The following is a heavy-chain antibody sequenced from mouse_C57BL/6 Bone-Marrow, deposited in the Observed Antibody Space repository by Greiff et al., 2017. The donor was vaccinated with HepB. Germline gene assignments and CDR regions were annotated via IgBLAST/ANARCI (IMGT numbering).Heavy chain of an antibody. D-gene: IGHD2-3*01. CDR3: TRIYDGYYIYWYFDG. V-gene: IGHV3-8*01. CDR2: ISYSGST. CDR1: GYSITSDY. Sequence: EVKLQESGPGLAKPSQTLSLTCSVPGYSITSDYWNWIRKFPGNKLEYMGYISYSGSTYYNPSLKSRISITRATSKNQYYLQLNSVTTEDTAPYYCTRIYDGYYIYWYFDGWGTGTTVTVST. J-gene: IGHJ1*03.